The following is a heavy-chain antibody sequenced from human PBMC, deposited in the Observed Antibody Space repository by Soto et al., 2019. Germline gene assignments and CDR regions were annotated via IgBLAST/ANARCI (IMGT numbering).Heavy chain of an antibody. J-gene: IGHJ5*01. CDR3: ARSFPRFTAPDS. Sequence: GGSLRLSCAASGFTFSTYEMNWVRQAPGKGLQWVSFISPTGSNIYYRHSVKGRFTISRDNAKNSLYLQMNSLTAEDTAVYYCARSFPRFTAPDSWGQGTLVTVSS. V-gene: IGHV3-48*03. D-gene: IGHD2-21*02. CDR1: GFTFSTYE. CDR2: ISPTGSNI.